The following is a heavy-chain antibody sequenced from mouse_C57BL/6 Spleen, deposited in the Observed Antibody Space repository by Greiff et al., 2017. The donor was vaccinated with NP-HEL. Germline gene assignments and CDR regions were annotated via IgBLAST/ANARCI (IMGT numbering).Heavy chain of an antibody. CDR3: ARYYDYDEGFAY. CDR1: GYSFTGYY. D-gene: IGHD2-4*01. Sequence: VQLQQSGPELVKPGASVKISCKASGYSFTGYYMNWVKQSPEKSLEWIGEINPSTGGTTYNQKFKAKATLTVDKSSSTAYMQLKSLTSEDSAVYYCARYYDYDEGFAYWGQGTLVTVSA. V-gene: IGHV1-42*01. CDR2: INPSTGGT. J-gene: IGHJ3*01.